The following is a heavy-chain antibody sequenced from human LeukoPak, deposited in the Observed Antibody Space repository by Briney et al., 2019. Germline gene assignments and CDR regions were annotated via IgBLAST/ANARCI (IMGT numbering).Heavy chain of an antibody. CDR3: ARDSITGKHDFDY. V-gene: IGHV3-33*01. CDR2: IWYDGSNK. CDR1: GFTFSSYG. Sequence: GGSLRLSCAASGFTFSSYGMHWVRQAPGKGLEWVAVIWYDGSNKYYADSVKGRFTISRDNSKNTLYLQMNSLRAEDTAVYYCARDSITGKHDFDYWGQGTLVTASS. J-gene: IGHJ4*02. D-gene: IGHD1-20*01.